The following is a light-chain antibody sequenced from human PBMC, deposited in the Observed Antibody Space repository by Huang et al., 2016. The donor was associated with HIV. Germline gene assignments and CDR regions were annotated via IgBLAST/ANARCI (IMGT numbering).Light chain of an antibody. J-gene: IGKJ3*01. V-gene: IGKV4-1*01. CDR3: QQYYSTPVT. CDR1: QSVLYSSNNKNY. CDR2: WAS. Sequence: DIVMTQSPDSLAVSLGERATINCKSSQSVLYSSNNKNYLAWYQEKPGQPHKLVIYWASTRESGVPDRFSGSGFGTDFTLTISSLQAEDVAVYYCQQYYSTPVTFGPGTKVDIK.